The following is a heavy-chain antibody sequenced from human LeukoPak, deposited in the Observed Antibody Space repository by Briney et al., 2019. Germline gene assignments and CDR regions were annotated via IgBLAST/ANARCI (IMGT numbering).Heavy chain of an antibody. J-gene: IGHJ4*02. CDR1: GFTFSNYA. CDR2: ISGSGGST. CDR3: AKKWGVGTTTLDYFDY. V-gene: IGHV3-23*01. Sequence: GGSPRLSCAASGFTFSNYAMSWVRQAPGKGLEWVSGISGSGGSTYYADSVKGRFTISRDNSKNTLYLQMNSLTDEDTAVYYCAKKWGVGTTTLDYFDYWGQGTLVTASS. D-gene: IGHD1-26*01.